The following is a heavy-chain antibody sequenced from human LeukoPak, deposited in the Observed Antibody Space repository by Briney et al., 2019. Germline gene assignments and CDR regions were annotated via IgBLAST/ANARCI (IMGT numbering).Heavy chain of an antibody. D-gene: IGHD2-15*01. V-gene: IGHV3-21*01. J-gene: IGHJ5*02. CDR3: ARDKSRYCSGGSCYGWFDP. Sequence: GGSLRLCCAASGFTFSSYSMNWVRQAPGKGLEWVSSISSSSSYIYYADSVKGRFTISRDNAKNSLYLQMNSLRAEDTAVYYCARDKSRYCSGGSCYGWFDPWGQGTLVTVSS. CDR2: ISSSSSYI. CDR1: GFTFSSYS.